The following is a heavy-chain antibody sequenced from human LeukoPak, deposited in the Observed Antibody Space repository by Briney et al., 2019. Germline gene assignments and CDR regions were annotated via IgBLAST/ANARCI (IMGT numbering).Heavy chain of an antibody. V-gene: IGHV1-46*01. CDR1: GYTFTSYY. CDR2: INPSGGST. D-gene: IGHD6-6*01. Sequence: ASVKVSWKASGYTFTSYYMHWVRQAPGQGLEWMGLINPSGGSTSYAQKFQGRVTMTRDMSTSTVYMELSSLRSEDTAVYYCVRDWEGQLVGTFSFDYWGQGTLVTVSS. J-gene: IGHJ4*02. CDR3: VRDWEGQLVGTFSFDY.